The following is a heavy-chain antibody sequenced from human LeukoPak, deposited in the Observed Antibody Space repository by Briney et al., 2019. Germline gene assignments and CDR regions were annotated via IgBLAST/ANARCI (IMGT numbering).Heavy chain of an antibody. CDR1: GFTFSSYG. J-gene: IGHJ4*02. D-gene: IGHD6-6*01. Sequence: QAGGSLRLSCAASGFTFSSYGMHWVRQAPGKGLEWVAVIWYGGSNKYYADSVKGRFTISRDNSKNTLYLQMNSLRAEDTAVYYCAILVSGSSSSNFDYWGQGTLVTVSS. CDR2: IWYGGSNK. CDR3: AILVSGSSSSNFDY. V-gene: IGHV3-33*08.